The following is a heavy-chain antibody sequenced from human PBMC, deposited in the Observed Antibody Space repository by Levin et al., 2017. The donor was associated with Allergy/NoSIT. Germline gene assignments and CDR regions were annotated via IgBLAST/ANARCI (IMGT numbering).Heavy chain of an antibody. CDR2: IWHDGGNK. D-gene: IGHD2-8*01. CDR1: GFSFSNFG. V-gene: IGHV3-33*01. CDR3: PRGKDGVDYYAMAV. Sequence: GGSLRLSCVASGFSFSNFGMHWVRQAPGKGLEWVALIWHDGGNKYYADSVKGRFTISRDNSKNTLYLQMNSLRAEDTAVYYCPRGKDGVDYYAMAVWGQGTTVTVSS. J-gene: IGHJ6*02.